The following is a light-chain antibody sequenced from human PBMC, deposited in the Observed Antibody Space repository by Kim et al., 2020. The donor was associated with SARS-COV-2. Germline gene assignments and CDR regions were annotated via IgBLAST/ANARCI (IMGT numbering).Light chain of an antibody. CDR2: DAS. Sequence: SPGERDPPSCRARQGVNSYLAWYQQKPGQAPRVLIYDASNRATGIPARFSGSGSGTDFTLTISSLEPEDCAVYYCQQGRNGPPITFGQGTRLEIK. CDR1: QGVNSY. J-gene: IGKJ5*01. V-gene: IGKV3-11*01. CDR3: QQGRNGPPIT.